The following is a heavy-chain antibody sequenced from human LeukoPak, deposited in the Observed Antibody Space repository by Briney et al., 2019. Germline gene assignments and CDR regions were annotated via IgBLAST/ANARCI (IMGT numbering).Heavy chain of an antibody. CDR3: ARHRRDGYNPYYYYYMDV. CDR2: IYPGDSDT. Sequence: ETLSLTCAVSGYSISSAYYWGWIRQPPGKGLEWMGIIYPGDSDTRYSPSFQGQVTISADKSISTAYLQWSSLKASDTAMYYCARHRRDGYNPYYYYYMDVWGKGTTVTVSS. D-gene: IGHD5-24*01. CDR1: GYSISSAYY. J-gene: IGHJ6*03. V-gene: IGHV5-51*01.